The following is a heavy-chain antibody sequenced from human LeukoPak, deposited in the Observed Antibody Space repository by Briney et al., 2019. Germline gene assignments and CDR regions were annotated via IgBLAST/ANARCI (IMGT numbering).Heavy chain of an antibody. CDR3: ATYRQVLLPFES. Sequence: GGSLRLSCAASGMTFSSFWMSWVRQPPGKGLEWVSSIFPSGGEIHYADSVRGRSTISRGNSKSTLSLQMNSLRAEDTAIYYCATYRQVLLPFESWGQGTLVTVSS. CDR1: GMTFSSFW. J-gene: IGHJ4*02. CDR2: IFPSGGEI. D-gene: IGHD2-8*02. V-gene: IGHV3-23*01.